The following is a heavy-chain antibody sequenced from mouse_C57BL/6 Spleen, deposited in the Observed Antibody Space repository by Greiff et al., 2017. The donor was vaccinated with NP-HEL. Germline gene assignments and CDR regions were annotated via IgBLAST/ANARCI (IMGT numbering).Heavy chain of an antibody. CDR1: GYTFTSYW. V-gene: IGHV1-52*01. D-gene: IGHD3-2*02. Sequence: VQLQQPGAELVRPGSSVKLSCKASGYTFTSYWMHWVKQRPIQGLEWIGNIDPSDSETHYNQKFKDKATLTVDKSSSTAYMQLSSLTSEDSAVYYCARDSSASWGYWGQGTLVTVSA. CDR2: IDPSDSET. CDR3: ARDSSASWGY. J-gene: IGHJ3*01.